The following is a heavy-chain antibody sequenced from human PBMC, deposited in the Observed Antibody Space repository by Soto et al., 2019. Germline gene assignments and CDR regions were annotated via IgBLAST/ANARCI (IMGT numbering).Heavy chain of an antibody. CDR2: IIPMFDTP. V-gene: IGHV1-69*13. Sequence: ASVKVSCKASGGTFSSDSFSWVRQAPGQGLEWMGGIIPMFDTPIYAQKFQDRVTITADESTSTAYMQLSSLKSGDTAVYYCARSGGLDRDFNYWGQGSLVTVS. CDR3: ARSGGLDRDFNY. CDR1: GGTFSSDS. J-gene: IGHJ4*02. D-gene: IGHD2-15*01.